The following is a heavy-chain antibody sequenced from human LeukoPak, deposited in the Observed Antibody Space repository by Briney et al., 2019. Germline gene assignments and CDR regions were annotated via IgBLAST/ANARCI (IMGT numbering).Heavy chain of an antibody. CDR2: IYDSGST. D-gene: IGHD6-19*01. Sequence: PSXTLSLTCTVSGGSISSYYWRWIRQPPGKGVEWIGYIYDSGSTNYNPSLKSRVTISVDTSKNKFSLTLSSVTAPDTAVYYCARHRWSRGWLALDYWGQGTLVTVSS. V-gene: IGHV4-59*08. J-gene: IGHJ4*02. CDR3: ARHRWSRGWLALDY. CDR1: GGSISSYY.